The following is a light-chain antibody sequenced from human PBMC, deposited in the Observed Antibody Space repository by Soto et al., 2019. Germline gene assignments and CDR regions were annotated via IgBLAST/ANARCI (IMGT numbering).Light chain of an antibody. CDR2: DAS. J-gene: IGKJ4*01. V-gene: IGKV1-33*01. CDR3: QQRST. Sequence: DIQMTQSPSSLSASVGDRVTITCQASQDISNYLNWYQQKPGKAPKLLIYDASNLETGVPSRFSGSGSGTDFTFTISSLQPEDIATYYCQQRSTFGGGTKVDNK. CDR1: QDISNY.